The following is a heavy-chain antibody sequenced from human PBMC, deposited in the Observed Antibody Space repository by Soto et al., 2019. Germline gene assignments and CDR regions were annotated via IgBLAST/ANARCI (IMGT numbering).Heavy chain of an antibody. CDR1: GGSFSSGSYY. Sequence: SETLSLTCTVSGGSFSSGSYYWSWIRQPPGKGLEWIGYIYYSGSTNYNPSLKSRVTISVETSKNQFSLKLSSVPAEDTAVYYCASFYDSSGYFVPSYFDYWGQGTLVTVSS. D-gene: IGHD3-22*01. J-gene: IGHJ4*02. V-gene: IGHV4-61*01. CDR3: ASFYDSSGYFVPSYFDY. CDR2: IYYSGST.